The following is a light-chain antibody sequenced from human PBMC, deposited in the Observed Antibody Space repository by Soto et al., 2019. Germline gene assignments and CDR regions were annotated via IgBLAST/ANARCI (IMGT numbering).Light chain of an antibody. CDR1: QSIRNY. CDR2: GAS. CDR3: QQTDSIPLT. J-gene: IGKJ4*01. V-gene: IGKV1-39*01. Sequence: DIQMTQSPSSLSASVGDRVTITCRASQSIRNYLNWYQQKPGQAPKLLIFGASTLQSGVPSRFSGGGSGTQFSLTISSLQPEDFATYYCQQTDSIPLTFGGGTQVEIK.